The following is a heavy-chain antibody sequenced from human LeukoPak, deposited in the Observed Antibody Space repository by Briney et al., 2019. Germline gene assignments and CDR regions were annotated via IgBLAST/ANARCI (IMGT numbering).Heavy chain of an antibody. D-gene: IGHD3-3*01. J-gene: IGHJ6*02. CDR3: ATHYDFWSGPVPEYYYYYGMDV. CDR2: INAGNGNT. CDR1: GYTFTSYA. Sequence: GASVTVSCKASGYTFTSYAMHWVRQAPGQRLEWMGWINAGNGNTKYSQKFQGRVTITRDTSASTAYMELSSLRSEDTAVYYCATHYDFWSGPVPEYYYYYGMDVWGQGTTVTVSS. V-gene: IGHV1-3*01.